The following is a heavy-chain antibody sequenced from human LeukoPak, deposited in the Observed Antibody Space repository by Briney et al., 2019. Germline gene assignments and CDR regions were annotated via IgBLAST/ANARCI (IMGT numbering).Heavy chain of an antibody. D-gene: IGHD5-24*01. J-gene: IGHJ4*02. Sequence: GSLRLSCAASGFTFDDYGMSWVRQAPGKGLEWVSGINWNGGSTGYADSVKGRFTISRDNAKNSLYLQMNSLRAEDTALYYCARTATTRRREVYFDYWGQGTLVTVSS. V-gene: IGHV3-20*04. CDR2: INWNGGST. CDR1: GFTFDDYG. CDR3: ARTATTRRREVYFDY.